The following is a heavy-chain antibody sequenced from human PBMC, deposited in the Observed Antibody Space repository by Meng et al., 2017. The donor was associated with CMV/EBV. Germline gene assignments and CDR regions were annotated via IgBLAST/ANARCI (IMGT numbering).Heavy chain of an antibody. CDR3: ARVPYQLLPTYYDYGMDV. D-gene: IGHD2-15*01. V-gene: IGHV3-20*04. J-gene: IGHJ6*02. CDR2: INWNGVTT. Sequence: GGSLRLSCAASGFTFDDYGMSWVRQAPGTGLEWVSAINWNGVTTGYADSVKGRFTISRDNAKNSLYLQMNSLRDEDTALYYCARVPYQLLPTYYDYGMDVWGQGATVTVSS. CDR1: GFTFDDYG.